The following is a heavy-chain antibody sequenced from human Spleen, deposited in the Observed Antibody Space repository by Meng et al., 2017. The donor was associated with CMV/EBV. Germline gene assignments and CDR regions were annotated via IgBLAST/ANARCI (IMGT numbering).Heavy chain of an antibody. V-gene: IGHV3-53*01. D-gene: IGHD3-3*01. CDR3: ARQNRITIFGVVHYGMDV. CDR2: IYSGGAT. CDR1: GFTVSSNY. Sequence: GESLKISCAASGFTVSSNYMSWVRQAPGKGLEWVSVIYSGGATYYADSVKGRFTISRDNAKNSLYLQMNSLRAEDTALYYCARQNRITIFGVVHYGMDVWGQGTTVTVSS. J-gene: IGHJ6*02.